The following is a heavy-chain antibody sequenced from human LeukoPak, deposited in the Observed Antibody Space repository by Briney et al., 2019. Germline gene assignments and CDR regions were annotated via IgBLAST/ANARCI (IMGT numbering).Heavy chain of an antibody. J-gene: IGHJ4*02. CDR1: GFTFSSYA. D-gene: IGHD6-13*01. V-gene: IGHV3-30-3*01. CDR2: ISYDGSNK. Sequence: GGSLRLSCAASGFTFSSYAMHWVRQAPGKGLEWVAVISYDGSNKYYADSVKGRFTISRDNSKNTLYLQMNSLRAEDTAVYYCARGGIAAAGHPGMWGQGTLVTVSS. CDR3: ARGGIAAAGHPGM.